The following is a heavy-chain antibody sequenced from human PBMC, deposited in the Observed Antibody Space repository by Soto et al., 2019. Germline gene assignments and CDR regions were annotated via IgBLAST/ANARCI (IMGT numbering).Heavy chain of an antibody. CDR1: GYTFTSYA. J-gene: IGHJ4*02. V-gene: IGHV1-18*04. D-gene: IGHD3-16*01. CDR2: ISVYNGKT. CDR3: AIWAWQHREFWGPCDF. Sequence: QVQLVQSGAEVKKPGDSVKVSCKASGYTFTSYAITGVRKAPRQGLEWMGWISVYNGKTNYAQKVQGRGRLTIDTATDTAYMELRSLRSDATAVYYCAIWAWQHREFWGPCDFRVQGTLVTVSS.